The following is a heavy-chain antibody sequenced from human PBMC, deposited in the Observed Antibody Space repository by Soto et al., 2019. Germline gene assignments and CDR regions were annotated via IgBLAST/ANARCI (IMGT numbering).Heavy chain of an antibody. V-gene: IGHV3-30*02. Sequence: GGSLRLSCAASGFTFSSYGMHWVRQAPGKGLEWVAVIWYDGSNKYYADSVKGRFTISRDNSKNTLYLQMNSLRAEDTAVYYCAKDRAYTAMVYYYYYGMDVWGQGTRSPSP. CDR1: GFTFSSYG. D-gene: IGHD5-18*01. CDR3: AKDRAYTAMVYYYYYGMDV. CDR2: IWYDGSNK. J-gene: IGHJ6*02.